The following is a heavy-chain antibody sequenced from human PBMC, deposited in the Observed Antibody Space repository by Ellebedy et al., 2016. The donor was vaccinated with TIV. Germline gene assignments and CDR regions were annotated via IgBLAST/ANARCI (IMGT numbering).Heavy chain of an antibody. CDR3: ARVMIQQLLLDY. V-gene: IGHV4-30-4*01. D-gene: IGHD5-18*01. CDR1: GGSISSGDYY. J-gene: IGHJ4*02. CDR2: IYYSGNT. Sequence: MPSETLSLTCTVSGGSISSGDYYWSWIRQPPGKGLEWIGYIYYSGNTYYNPSLKSRVTISIDTSKNQFSLKLTSVTAADTAVYYCARVMIQQLLLDYWGLGTLVTVSS.